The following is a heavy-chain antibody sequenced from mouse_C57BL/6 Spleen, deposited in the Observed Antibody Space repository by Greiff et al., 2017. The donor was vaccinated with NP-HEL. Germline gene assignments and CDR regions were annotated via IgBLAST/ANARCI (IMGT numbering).Heavy chain of an antibody. CDR2: IDPYDSYT. CDR3: ARGRPPLS. J-gene: IGHJ3*01. Sequence: QVQLQQPGAELVKPGASVKLSCKASGYTFTSYWMQWVKQRPGQGLEWIGEIDPYDSYTNYNPKFKGKATLTVDTSSSTACMQLSSLTSEDSAVYYFARGRPPLSWGQGTLVTVSA. V-gene: IGHV1-50*01. CDR1: GYTFTSYW.